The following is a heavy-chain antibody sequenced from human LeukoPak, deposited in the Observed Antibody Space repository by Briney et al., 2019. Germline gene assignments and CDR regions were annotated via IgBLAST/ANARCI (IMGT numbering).Heavy chain of an antibody. Sequence: ASVKVSCKASGYTFTGYYMHWVRQAPGQGLEWMGWINPNSGGTNYAQKFQGWVTMTRDTSISTAYMELSRLRSDDTAVYYCARTNWGGLSFFDYWGQGTLVTVSS. D-gene: IGHD7-27*01. J-gene: IGHJ4*02. CDR2: INPNSGGT. CDR1: GYTFTGYY. V-gene: IGHV1-2*04. CDR3: ARTNWGGLSFFDY.